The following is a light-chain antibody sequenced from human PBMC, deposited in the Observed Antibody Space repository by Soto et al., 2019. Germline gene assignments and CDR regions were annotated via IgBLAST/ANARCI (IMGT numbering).Light chain of an antibody. V-gene: IGLV2-14*01. Sequence: QSVLTQPASVSGSPGQSITISCTGTSSDVGGYNYVSWYQQHPGKAPKLMIYEVSNRPSRGSNRFSGSKSGNTASLTISGLQAEDEAAYYCSSYTSSSTQVFGTGTKVTVL. CDR3: SSYTSSSTQV. J-gene: IGLJ1*01. CDR2: EVS. CDR1: SSDVGGYNY.